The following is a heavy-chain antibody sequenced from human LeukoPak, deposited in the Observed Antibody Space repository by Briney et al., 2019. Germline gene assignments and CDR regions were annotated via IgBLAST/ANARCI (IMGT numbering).Heavy chain of an antibody. CDR3: ARRYLYYYYMDV. D-gene: IGHD1-1*01. V-gene: IGHV4-34*01. J-gene: IGHJ6*03. CDR2: INHSGST. CDR1: GGSFSGYY. Sequence: SETLSLTCAVYGGSFSGYYWSWIRQPPGKGLEWIGEINHSGSTNYNPSLKSRVTISVDTSKNQFSLKLSSVTAADMAVYYCARRYLYYYYMDVWGKGTTVTISS.